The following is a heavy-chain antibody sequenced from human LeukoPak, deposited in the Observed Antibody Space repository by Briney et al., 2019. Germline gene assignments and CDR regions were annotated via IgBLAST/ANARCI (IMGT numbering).Heavy chain of an antibody. CDR2: TYYRSRWYN. CDR1: GDSVSSNSAA. V-gene: IGHV6-1*01. Sequence: SQTLSLTCAISGDSVSSNSAAWSWLRQSPSRGLEWLGRTYYRSRWYNDYAVSVKSRVTINPDTSKNQFSLQLNSVTPEDTAVYYRARSSSGWRFDYWGQGTLVTVSS. J-gene: IGHJ4*02. CDR3: ARSSSGWRFDY. D-gene: IGHD6-19*01.